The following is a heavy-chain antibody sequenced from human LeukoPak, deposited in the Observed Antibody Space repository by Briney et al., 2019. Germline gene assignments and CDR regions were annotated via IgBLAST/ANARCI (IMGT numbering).Heavy chain of an antibody. D-gene: IGHD1-7*01. CDR3: ARAHNWKYGSFDF. J-gene: IGHJ4*02. CDR1: GFTFSGYA. V-gene: IGHV3-21*01. CDR2: ISSSSSYI. Sequence: GGSLRLSCAASGFTFSGYAMHWVRQAPGKGLEWVSCISSSSSYIYYADSVKGRFTISRDNAKNSLYLQMNSLRAEDTAVYYCARAHNWKYGSFDFWGQGTLVTVSS.